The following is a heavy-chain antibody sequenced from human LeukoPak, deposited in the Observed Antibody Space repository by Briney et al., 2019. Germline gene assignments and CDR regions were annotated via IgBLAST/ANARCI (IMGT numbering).Heavy chain of an antibody. CDR1: RFTFSSYW. D-gene: IGHD5-18*01. CDR3: AKGIVDTARSDYGMDV. Sequence: GGSLRLSCAASRFTFSSYWMSWVRQAPGKGLEWVANIKQDGSEKYYVDSLKGRFTISRDNAKNSLYLQMNSLRAEDTAVYYCAKGIVDTARSDYGMDVWGQGTTVTVSS. CDR2: IKQDGSEK. V-gene: IGHV3-7*03. J-gene: IGHJ6*02.